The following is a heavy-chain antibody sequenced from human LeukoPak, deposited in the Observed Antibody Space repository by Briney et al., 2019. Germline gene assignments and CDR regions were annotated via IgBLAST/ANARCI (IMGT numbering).Heavy chain of an antibody. Sequence: GGSLRLSCAASGFTFSSYWMHWVRQAPGKGLVWVSRINSDGSSTSYADSVEGRFTISRDNAKNTLYLQMNSLRAEDTAVYYCARVKRGFASRPIIAAAGTFDYWGQGTLVTVSS. D-gene: IGHD6-13*01. CDR3: ARVKRGFASRPIIAAAGTFDY. CDR2: INSDGSST. CDR1: GFTFSSYW. J-gene: IGHJ4*02. V-gene: IGHV3-74*01.